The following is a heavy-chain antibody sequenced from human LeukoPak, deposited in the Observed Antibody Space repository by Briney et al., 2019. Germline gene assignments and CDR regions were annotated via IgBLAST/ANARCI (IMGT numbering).Heavy chain of an antibody. CDR3: IAHFPYFYGFDV. V-gene: IGHV3-15*01. CDR2: IKSEGEGATT. Sequence: GGSLRLSCVSSGFTIGTAWMSWVRQAPGKGLEWLGHIKSEGEGATTDYAAPAKGRFAISRDDSKNMIYLQMSSLKIDDTAIYYCIAHFPYFYGFDVWDKGTTVTASS. CDR1: GFTIGTAW. J-gene: IGHJ6*04. D-gene: IGHD2-21*01.